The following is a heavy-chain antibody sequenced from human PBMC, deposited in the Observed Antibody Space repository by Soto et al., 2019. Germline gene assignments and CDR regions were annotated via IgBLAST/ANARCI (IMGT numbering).Heavy chain of an antibody. CDR1: GGSVSSGSYY. CDR2: IYYSGST. V-gene: IGHV4-61*01. D-gene: IGHD3-22*01. Sequence: SETLSLTCTVSGGSVSSGSYYWSWIRQPPGKGLEWIGYIYYSGSTNYNPSLKSRVTISVDTSKNQFSLKLSSVTAADTAVYYCARGLESCNYYDSSGYYYFDYWGQGTLVTVSS. J-gene: IGHJ4*02. CDR3: ARGLESCNYYDSSGYYYFDY.